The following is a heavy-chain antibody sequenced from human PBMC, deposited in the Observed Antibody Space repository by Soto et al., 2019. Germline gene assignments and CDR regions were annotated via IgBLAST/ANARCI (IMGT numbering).Heavy chain of an antibody. CDR3: ARVPYGGSYWREFDY. J-gene: IGHJ4*02. D-gene: IGHD1-26*01. CDR2: IFISSSYI. CDR1: GFTFSSYS. V-gene: IGHV3-21*01. Sequence: EVQLVESGGGLVKPGGSLRLSCAASGFTFSSYSMNWVRQAPGKGLEWVSSIFISSSYIYYADSVKGRFTISRDNAKNSLYLQMNSMRADDTAVYDCARVPYGGSYWREFDYWGQGTLVTVSS.